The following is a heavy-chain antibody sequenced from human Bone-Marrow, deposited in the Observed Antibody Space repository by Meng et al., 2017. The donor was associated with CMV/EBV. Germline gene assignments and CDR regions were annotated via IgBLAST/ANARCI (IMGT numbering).Heavy chain of an antibody. Sequence: ETLSLTCAASGFTFSSYWMSWVRQAPGKGLEWVSSISSSSSYIYYADSVKGRFTISRDNAKNSLYLQMNSLRAEDTAVYYCARDSIHCSSTSCYIDYWGQGTLVTVSS. J-gene: IGHJ4*02. CDR3: ARDSIHCSSTSCYIDY. V-gene: IGHV3-21*01. CDR1: GFTFSSYW. D-gene: IGHD2-2*01. CDR2: ISSSSSYI.